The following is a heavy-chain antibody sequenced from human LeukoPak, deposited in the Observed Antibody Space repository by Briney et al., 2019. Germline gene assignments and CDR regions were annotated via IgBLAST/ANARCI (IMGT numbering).Heavy chain of an antibody. CDR1: GGSFSGYY. J-gene: IGHJ5*02. V-gene: IGHV4-59*10. CDR3: TRDTGTTGEVKFDP. Sequence: PSETLSLTCAVYGGSFSGYYWSWIRQPPGKGLEWIGSIYTSGSTTYNPSPKSRVTMSVDTSKSQFSLNLMSVTAADTAVYYCTRDTGTTGEVKFDPWGQGTLVTVSS. CDR2: IYTSGST. D-gene: IGHD4-17*01.